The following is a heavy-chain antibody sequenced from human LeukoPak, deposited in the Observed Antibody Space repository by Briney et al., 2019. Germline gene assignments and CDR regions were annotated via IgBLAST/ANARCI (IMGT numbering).Heavy chain of an antibody. CDR2: IYSGGST. V-gene: IGHV3-66*01. CDR3: ARFIQPTTRYGMDV. Sequence: GGSLRLSCAASGFTVSSNYMSWVRQAPGKGLEWVSVIYSGGSTYYADSVKGRFTISRDNSKNTLDLQMNSLRAEDTAVYYCARFIQPTTRYGMDVWGQGTTVTVSS. CDR1: GFTVSSNY. D-gene: IGHD1-14*01. J-gene: IGHJ6*02.